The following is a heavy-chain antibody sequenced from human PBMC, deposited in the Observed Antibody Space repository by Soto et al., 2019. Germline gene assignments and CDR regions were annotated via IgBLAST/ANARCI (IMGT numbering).Heavy chain of an antibody. Sequence: QVQLQESGPGLVKPSETLSLTCSVSGGSIKIYYWSWIRQPAGKGLEWLGRIYNDGNSDYNPSLKSRVTMSVDASKNQFSLKLTSVTAADTAVYYCDREVGASKWFDSWGQGNLVTVSS. D-gene: IGHD1-26*01. CDR2: IYNDGNS. CDR1: GGSIKIYY. CDR3: DREVGASKWFDS. V-gene: IGHV4-4*07. J-gene: IGHJ5*01.